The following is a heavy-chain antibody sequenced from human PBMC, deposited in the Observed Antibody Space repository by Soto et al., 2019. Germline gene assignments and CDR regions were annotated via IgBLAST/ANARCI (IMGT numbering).Heavy chain of an antibody. CDR1: GFTFSDSA. D-gene: IGHD3-22*01. J-gene: IGHJ4*02. Sequence: GSLRLSCAASGFTFSDSAMHWVRQASGKGLEWLGRIRSKANNFATAYAASVKGRFTISRDDAKNTVYLQMNSLNSEDTAVYYCTRRSEYDSGGYYSAYDYWGQGTRVTVSS. V-gene: IGHV3-73*01. CDR2: IRSKANNFAT. CDR3: TRRSEYDSGGYYSAYDY.